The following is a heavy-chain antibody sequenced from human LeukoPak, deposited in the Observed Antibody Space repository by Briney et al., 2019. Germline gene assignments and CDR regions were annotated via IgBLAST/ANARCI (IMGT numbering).Heavy chain of an antibody. D-gene: IGHD4/OR15-4a*01. V-gene: IGHV4-39*07. Sequence: SETLSLTCTVSGGSISSGGYYWSWIRQPPGKGLEWIGSIYYSGSTYYNPSLKSRVTISVDTSKNQFSLRLSSVTAADTAVYYCARDGYGAFDPWGQGTLVTVSS. CDR3: ARDGYGAFDP. CDR1: GGSISSGGYY. J-gene: IGHJ5*02. CDR2: IYYSGST.